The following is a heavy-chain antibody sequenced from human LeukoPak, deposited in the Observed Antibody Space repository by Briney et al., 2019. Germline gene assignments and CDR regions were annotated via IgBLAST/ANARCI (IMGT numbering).Heavy chain of an antibody. CDR1: GYTFTSYA. V-gene: IGHV1-3*01. CDR2: INAGNGNT. CDR3: ASVIDDSSGWAFDI. D-gene: IGHD3-22*01. J-gene: IGHJ3*02. Sequence: GASVKVSCKASGYTFTSYAIHWVRQAPGQRLEWMGWINAGNGNTKYSQKFQGRVTITRDTSSNTAYMELSSLRSEDTAVYYCASVIDDSSGWAFDIWGQGTMVTASS.